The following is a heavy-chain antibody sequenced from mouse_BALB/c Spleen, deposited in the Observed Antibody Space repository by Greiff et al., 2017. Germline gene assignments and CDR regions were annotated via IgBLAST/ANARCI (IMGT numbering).Heavy chain of an antibody. J-gene: IGHJ3*01. Sequence: EVQVVESGGGLVKPGGSLKLSCAASGFTFSSYAMSWVRQTPEKRLEWVASISSGGRTYYPDSVKGRFTISRDNARNILYLQMSSLRSEDTAMYYCGRGDRSLTWFAYWGQGTLVTVSA. V-gene: IGHV5-6-5*01. CDR1: GFTFSSYA. CDR3: GRGDRSLTWFAY. CDR2: ISSGGRT. D-gene: IGHD2-14*01.